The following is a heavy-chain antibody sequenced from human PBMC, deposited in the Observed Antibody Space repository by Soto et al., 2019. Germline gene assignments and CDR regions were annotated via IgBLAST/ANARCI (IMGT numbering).Heavy chain of an antibody. CDR3: AKFRHSSSWYEIDY. D-gene: IGHD6-13*01. CDR1: GFTFSSFA. Sequence: GGSLRLSCAASGFTFSSFAMSWVRQLPGKGLEWVSGISGSGDSTYYADSVKGRFTISRDNSKNTLYLQMNSLRAEDTAVYYCAKFRHSSSWYEIDYWGQGTLVTVSS. J-gene: IGHJ4*02. CDR2: ISGSGDST. V-gene: IGHV3-23*01.